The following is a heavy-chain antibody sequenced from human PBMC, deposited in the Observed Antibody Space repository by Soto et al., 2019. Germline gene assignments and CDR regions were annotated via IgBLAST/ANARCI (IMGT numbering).Heavy chain of an antibody. CDR1: GFTFSSYG. CDR2: ISYDESTK. V-gene: IGHV3-30*18. CDR3: AKDAPRYISSWSIPYFDY. Sequence: QVQLVESGGGVVQPGRSLRLSCAASGFTFSSYGIHWVRQAPGKGLDWVAVISYDESTKYYADSVKGRFTISRDNSKNTLNLQMNSLRAEDTAVYYCAKDAPRYISSWSIPYFDYWGQGTLVTVSS. J-gene: IGHJ4*02. D-gene: IGHD6-13*01.